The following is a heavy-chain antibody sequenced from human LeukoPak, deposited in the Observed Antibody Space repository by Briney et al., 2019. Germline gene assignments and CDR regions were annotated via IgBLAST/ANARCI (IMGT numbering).Heavy chain of an antibody. CDR3: AIYSGTARSHDY. D-gene: IGHD5-12*01. CDR2: MTGSGDNT. Sequence: GESLRLSCAASGFPFSNYAMSWVRQAPGKGLGWVSLMTGSGDNTYYADSVKGRFTISRDNSKNTLYLQMDSLTAEDTAIYYCAIYSGTARSHDYWGQGTLVTVSA. CDR1: GFPFSNYA. J-gene: IGHJ4*02. V-gene: IGHV3-23*01.